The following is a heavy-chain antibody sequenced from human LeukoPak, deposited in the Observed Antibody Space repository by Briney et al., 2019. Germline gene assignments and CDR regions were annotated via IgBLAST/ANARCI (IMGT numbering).Heavy chain of an antibody. D-gene: IGHD2-15*01. Sequence: GRSLRLSCAASGFTFSSYSMNWVRQAPGKGLEWVSSISSSRSNIYYADSVKGRFTISRDNAKNSLYLQMNSLRAEDTAVYYCATSREYCSGGSCPSGYMDVWGKGTTVTVSS. CDR3: ATSREYCSGGSCPSGYMDV. CDR2: ISSSRSNI. CDR1: GFTFSSYS. V-gene: IGHV3-21*01. J-gene: IGHJ6*03.